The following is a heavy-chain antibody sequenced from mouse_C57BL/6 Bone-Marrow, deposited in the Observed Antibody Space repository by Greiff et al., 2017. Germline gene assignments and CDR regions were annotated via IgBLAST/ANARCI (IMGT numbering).Heavy chain of an antibody. J-gene: IGHJ3*01. CDR1: GFTFSSYA. CDR3: AREGYDYTWFAY. Sequence: GQLVESGGGLVKPGGSLKLSCAASGFTFSSYAMSWVRQTPEKRLEWVATISDGGSYTYYPDNVKGRFTISRDNAKNNLYLQMSHLKSEDTAMYYCAREGYDYTWFAYWGQGTLVTVSA. CDR2: ISDGGSYT. V-gene: IGHV5-4*01. D-gene: IGHD2-4*01.